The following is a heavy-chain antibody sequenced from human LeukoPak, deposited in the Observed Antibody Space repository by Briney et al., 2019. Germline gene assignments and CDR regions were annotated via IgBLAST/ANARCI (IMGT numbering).Heavy chain of an antibody. CDR3: ARDRGIFGGGSWFDP. Sequence: KPSETLSLTCTVSGGSIRNYYWSWIRQPPGKGLEWIGYIYNTGSTSYNPSLKSRVSISLDTSKSQFTLKLSSMTDADTAIYYCARDRGIFGGGSWFDPWGQGTLVTVSS. V-gene: IGHV4-59*01. D-gene: IGHD3-3*01. J-gene: IGHJ5*02. CDR1: GGSIRNYY. CDR2: IYNTGST.